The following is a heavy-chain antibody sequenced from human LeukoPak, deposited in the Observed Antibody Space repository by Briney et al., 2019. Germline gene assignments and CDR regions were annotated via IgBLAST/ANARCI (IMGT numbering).Heavy chain of an antibody. CDR2: IYHSGST. Sequence: SGTLSLTCAVSGGSISSSNWWSWVRQPPGKGLEWIGEIYHSGSTNYNPSLKSRVTISVDKSKNQFSLKLSSVTAADTAVYYCARDGTRELLGAPFDYWGQGTLVTVSS. CDR3: ARDGTRELLGAPFDY. V-gene: IGHV4-4*02. J-gene: IGHJ4*02. D-gene: IGHD1-26*01. CDR1: GGSISSSNW.